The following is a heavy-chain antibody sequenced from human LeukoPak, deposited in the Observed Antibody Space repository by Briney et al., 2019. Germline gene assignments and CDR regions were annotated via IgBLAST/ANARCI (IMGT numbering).Heavy chain of an antibody. J-gene: IGHJ4*02. Sequence: RSLRLSCAASGFTFSSYAMHWVRQAPGKGLEWVAVISYDGSNKYYADSVKGRFTISRDNSKNTLYLQMNSLRAEDTAVYYCARDSSAMVEFFDYWGQGTLVTVSS. CDR2: ISYDGSNK. D-gene: IGHD4/OR15-4a*01. CDR1: GFTFSSYA. CDR3: ARDSSAMVEFFDY. V-gene: IGHV3-30-3*01.